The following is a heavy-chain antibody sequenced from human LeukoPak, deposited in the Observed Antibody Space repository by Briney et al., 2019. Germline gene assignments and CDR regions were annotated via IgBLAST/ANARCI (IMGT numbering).Heavy chain of an antibody. CDR1: GFTFSNAW. CDR3: ACPEYSRGAFDI. CDR2: IYGGGGT. Sequence: GGSLRLSCAASGFTFSNAWMSWVRQAPGKGLEWVSVIYGGGGTNYADSVKGRFTISRDKSKNTLYLQMNSLRAEDTAVYYCACPEYSRGAFDIWGQGTMVTVSS. V-gene: IGHV3-66*01. D-gene: IGHD1-14*01. J-gene: IGHJ3*02.